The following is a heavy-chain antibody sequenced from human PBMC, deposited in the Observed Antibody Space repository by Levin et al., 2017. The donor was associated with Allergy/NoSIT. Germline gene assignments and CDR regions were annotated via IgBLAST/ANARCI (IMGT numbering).Heavy chain of an antibody. D-gene: IGHD5-18*01. CDR2: ISGSGGST. Sequence: GESLKISCAASGFTFSSFAMNWVRQAPGKGLEWISAISGSGGSTYYADSVKGRFTISRDNSKNTLYLQMNSLRAEDTAAYYCAKVGRGYSYGFFDSWGQGTLVTVSS. CDR3: AKVGRGYSYGFFDS. CDR1: GFTFSSFA. V-gene: IGHV3-23*01. J-gene: IGHJ4*02.